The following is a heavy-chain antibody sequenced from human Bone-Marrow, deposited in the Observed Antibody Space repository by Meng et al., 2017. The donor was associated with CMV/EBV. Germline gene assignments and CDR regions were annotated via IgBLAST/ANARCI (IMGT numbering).Heavy chain of an antibody. J-gene: IGHJ4*02. Sequence: GESLKISCAGSGFTVSSDYMGWVRQTPGKGLEWVSIIFAAGNTYYADSVKGRFTISRDSSKNTLYLQMNSLRAEDTAVYYCTRQAHYSLDWDCWGQGTRVTVSS. CDR3: TRQAHYSLDWDC. CDR2: IFAAGNT. CDR1: GFTVSSDY. V-gene: IGHV3-66*02. D-gene: IGHD3/OR15-3a*01.